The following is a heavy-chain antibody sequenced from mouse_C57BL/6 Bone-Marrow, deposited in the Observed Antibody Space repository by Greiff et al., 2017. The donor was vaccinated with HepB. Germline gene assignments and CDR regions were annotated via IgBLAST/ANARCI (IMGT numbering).Heavy chain of an antibody. Sequence: EVQLQESVAELVRPGASVKLSCTASGFNIKNTYMHWVKQRPEQGLEWIGRIDPANGNTKYAPKFQGKATITAETSSNTAYLQLSSLTSEDTAIYYCARDYGSSYDYYAMDYWGQGTSVTVSS. CDR3: ARDYGSSYDYYAMDY. J-gene: IGHJ4*01. D-gene: IGHD1-1*01. CDR1: GFNIKNTY. V-gene: IGHV14-3*01. CDR2: IDPANGNT.